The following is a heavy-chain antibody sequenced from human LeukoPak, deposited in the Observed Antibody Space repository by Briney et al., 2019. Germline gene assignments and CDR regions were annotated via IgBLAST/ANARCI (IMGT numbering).Heavy chain of an antibody. CDR1: GFTFSSYA. V-gene: IGHV3-64*01. CDR3: ATTLGSGWKFDY. D-gene: IGHD6-19*01. CDR2: ISSNGGST. J-gene: IGHJ4*02. Sequence: GGSLRLSCAASGFTFSSYAMHWVRQAPGKGLEYVSAISSNGGSTYYANSVKGRFTISRDNSKNTLFLQMNSLRPDDTAVYYCATTLGSGWKFDYWGQGTLVTVSS.